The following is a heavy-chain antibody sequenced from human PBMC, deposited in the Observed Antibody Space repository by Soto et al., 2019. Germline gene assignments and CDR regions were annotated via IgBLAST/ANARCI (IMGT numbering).Heavy chain of an antibody. J-gene: IGHJ4*02. Sequence: VASVKVSCKASGGTFSSYAISWVRQAPGQGLEWMGGIIPIFGTANYAQKFQGRVTITADESTSTAYMELSSLRSEDTAVYYCARGAYSSSWYGDYFDYWGQGTLVTVSS. CDR1: GGTFSSYA. CDR3: ARGAYSSSWYGDYFDY. D-gene: IGHD6-13*01. V-gene: IGHV1-69*13. CDR2: IIPIFGTA.